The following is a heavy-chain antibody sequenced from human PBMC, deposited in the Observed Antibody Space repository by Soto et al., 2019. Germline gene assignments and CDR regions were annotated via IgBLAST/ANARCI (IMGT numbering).Heavy chain of an antibody. J-gene: IGHJ4*01. V-gene: IGHV1-69*12. Sequence: QVQLVQSGAEVKKPGSSVKVSCKAFGGSFSSYAIGWVRQAPGQGLEWMGGIIPIFGKPNYAQRFQGRVTITADESTTTAYMDLRSLRSEDTAVYYCASGPSGSSSSRPKYFEYWGHGTRVTVSS. CDR3: ASGPSGSSSSRPKYFEY. D-gene: IGHD1-26*01. CDR2: IIPIFGKP. CDR1: GGSFSSYA.